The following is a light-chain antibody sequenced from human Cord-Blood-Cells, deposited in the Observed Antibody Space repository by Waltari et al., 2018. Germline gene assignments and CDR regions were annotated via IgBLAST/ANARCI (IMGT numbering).Light chain of an antibody. V-gene: IGLV3-19*01. CDR3: NSRDSSGNHWV. CDR1: SLRSYY. Sequence: SSELTQDPAVSVALGQTVRITCQGDSLRSYYASWYQQKPGQAPVLVIYGKNNRPSGIPDRVSGSSSGNTASLTITGAQAEDEADYYCNSRDSSGNHWVFGGATKLTVL. J-gene: IGLJ3*02. CDR2: GKN.